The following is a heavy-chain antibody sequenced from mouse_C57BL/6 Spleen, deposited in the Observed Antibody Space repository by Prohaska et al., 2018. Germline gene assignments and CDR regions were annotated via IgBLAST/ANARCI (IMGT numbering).Heavy chain of an antibody. D-gene: IGHD1-1*01. V-gene: IGHV1-55*01. CDR3: AGGIYYYGSLDY. CDR1: GYTFTSYW. J-gene: IGHJ2*01. Sequence: QVQLQQPGAELVKPGASVKMSCKASGYTFTSYWITWVKQRPGQGLEWIGDIYPGSGSTNYNEKFKSKATLTVDTSSSTAYMQLSSLTSEDSAVYYCAGGIYYYGSLDYWGQGTTLTVSS. CDR2: IYPGSGST.